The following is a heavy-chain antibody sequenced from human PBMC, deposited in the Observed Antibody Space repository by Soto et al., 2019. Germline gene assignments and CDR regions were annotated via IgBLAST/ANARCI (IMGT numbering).Heavy chain of an antibody. Sequence: GGSLRLSCAASGFTIAKPPMYWVRQAPGKGLEWVTFISSDGLTKYYTDSVRGRFAISRDNSKDTLDLQMDSLRLDDTAVYYCASRRGDGYFEYWGQGALVTVSS. J-gene: IGHJ4*03. CDR3: ASRRGDGYFEY. V-gene: IGHV3-30*09. CDR1: GFTIAKPP. CDR2: ISSDGLTK.